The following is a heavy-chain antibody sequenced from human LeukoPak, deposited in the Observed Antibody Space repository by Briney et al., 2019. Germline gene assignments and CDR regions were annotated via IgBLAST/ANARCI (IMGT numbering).Heavy chain of an antibody. J-gene: IGHJ5*02. D-gene: IGHD6-19*01. CDR2: ISAYNGNT. CDR1: GYTFTSYG. V-gene: IGHV1-18*01. CDR3: ARARHSSGWYNWFDP. Sequence: ASVKVSCKASGYTFTSYGISWVRQAPGQGLEWMGWISAYNGNTNYAQKLQGRVTMTTDTSTGTAYMELRSLRSDDTAVYYCARARHSSGWYNWFDPWGQGTLVTVSS.